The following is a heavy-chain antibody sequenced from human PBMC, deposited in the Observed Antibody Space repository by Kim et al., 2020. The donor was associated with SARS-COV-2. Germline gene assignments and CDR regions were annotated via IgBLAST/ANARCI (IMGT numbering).Heavy chain of an antibody. V-gene: IGHV3-9*01. J-gene: IGHJ4*02. CDR2: ISWNSGSI. CDR3: AKDTYDFWSGTDFDY. Sequence: GGSLRLSCAASGFTFDDYAMHWVRQAPGKGLEWVSGISWNSGSIGYADSVKGRFTISRDNAKNSLYLQMNSLRAEDTALYYCAKDTYDFWSGTDFDYWGQGTLVTVSS. CDR1: GFTFDDYA. D-gene: IGHD3-3*01.